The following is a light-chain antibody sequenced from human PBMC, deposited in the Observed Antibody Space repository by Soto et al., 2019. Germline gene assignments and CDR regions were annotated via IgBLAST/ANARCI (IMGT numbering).Light chain of an antibody. Sequence: QSVLTQPASVSGSPGQSITISCTGINSDVGAYGYVSWYHQHPGKAPKLMIYEVSNRPSGVSNRFSGSKSGNTASLTISGLQAEDGADYYCASYISNSVIFGGGTQLTVL. V-gene: IGLV2-14*01. CDR1: NSDVGAYGY. CDR3: ASYISNSVI. CDR2: EVS. J-gene: IGLJ2*01.